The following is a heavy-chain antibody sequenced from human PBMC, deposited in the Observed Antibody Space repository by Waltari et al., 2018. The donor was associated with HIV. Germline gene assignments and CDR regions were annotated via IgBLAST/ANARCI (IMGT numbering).Heavy chain of an antibody. D-gene: IGHD6-19*01. CDR2: IYYSGST. CDR3: ARQAGTIGFDP. CDR1: GGSISSSSYY. J-gene: IGHJ5*02. Sequence: QLQLQESGPGLVKPSETLSLTCTVSGGSISSSSYYWGWIRQPPGQGLGWIGSIYYSGSTYYHPSLKSRVTISVDTSKNQFSLKLSSVTAADTAVYYCARQAGTIGFDPWGQGTLVTVSS. V-gene: IGHV4-39*01.